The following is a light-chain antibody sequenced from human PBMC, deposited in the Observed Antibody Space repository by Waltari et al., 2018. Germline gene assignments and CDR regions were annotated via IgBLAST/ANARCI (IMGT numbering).Light chain of an antibody. CDR2: EVH. CDR3: CSYVGVTTVL. J-gene: IGLJ2*01. V-gene: IGLV2-23*01. Sequence: QSALTQPASVSGSPGQSITIPCTGTNHDVWGYDLVSWYQQHPGKAPKLIIYEVHRRPSGVSNRFSGSKSGNTASLTISGLQAEDEAHYYCCSYVGVTTVLFGGGTTVAV. CDR1: NHDVWGYDL.